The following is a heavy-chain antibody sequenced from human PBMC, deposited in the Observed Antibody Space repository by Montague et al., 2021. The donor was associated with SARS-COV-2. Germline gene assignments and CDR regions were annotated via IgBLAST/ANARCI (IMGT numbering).Heavy chain of an antibody. Sequence: SETLSLTCTVSGGSITSSAYFWSWIRQSPGKGLEWIGTIYYSGNTYSNPSLKSRLTISMDTSKSQVSLKINSVTAADTAVYFCASLGSPADGGGDCYVRDYGTGVWGRGTRVTVSS. D-gene: IGHD2-21*02. CDR3: ASLGSPADGGGDCYVRDYGTGV. J-gene: IGHJ6*02. V-gene: IGHV4-39*01. CDR2: IYYSGNT. CDR1: GGSITSSAYF.